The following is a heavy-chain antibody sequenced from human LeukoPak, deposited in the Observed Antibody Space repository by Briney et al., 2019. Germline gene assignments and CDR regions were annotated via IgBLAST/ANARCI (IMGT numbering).Heavy chain of an antibody. CDR2: ISYDGSNK. J-gene: IGHJ6*02. CDR3: AKDSYYYDSSGYYYSDYYYYGMDV. Sequence: GGSLRLSCAASGFTFTDYWMHWVRQAPGKGLEWVAVISYDGSNKYYADSVKGRFTISRDNSKNTLYLQMNSLRAEDTAVYYCAKDSYYYDSSGYYYSDYYYYGMDVWGQGTTVTVSS. D-gene: IGHD3-22*01. V-gene: IGHV3-30*18. CDR1: GFTFTDYW.